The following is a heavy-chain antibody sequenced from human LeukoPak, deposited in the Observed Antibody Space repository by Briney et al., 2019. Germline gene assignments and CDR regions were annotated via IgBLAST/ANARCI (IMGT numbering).Heavy chain of an antibody. Sequence: KPSETLSLTSAVYGGSFSGYYWSWIRQPPGKGLEWIGEINHSGSTNYNPSLKSRATISVDTSKNQFSLKLSSVTAADTAVYYCARGVYIAAAQYGYWGQGTLVTVSS. D-gene: IGHD6-13*01. CDR2: INHSGST. CDR3: ARGVYIAAAQYGY. CDR1: GGSFSGYY. J-gene: IGHJ4*02. V-gene: IGHV4-34*01.